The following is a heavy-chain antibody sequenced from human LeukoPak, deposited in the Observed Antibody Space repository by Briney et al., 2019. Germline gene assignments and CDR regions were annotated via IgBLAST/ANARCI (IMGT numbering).Heavy chain of an antibody. V-gene: IGHV3-30*02. CDR2: IRYDGINK. Sequence: GGSLRLSCAASGFTFSTHGMHWVRQAPGKGLEWVAFIRYDGINKYYADSVKGRFTISRDSFKNTLYLQMNSLRPEDTAVYYCAKEGDYYGSGSYRDGFDIWGQGTRATVSS. CDR3: AKEGDYYGSGSYRDGFDI. CDR1: GFTFSTHG. D-gene: IGHD3-10*01. J-gene: IGHJ3*02.